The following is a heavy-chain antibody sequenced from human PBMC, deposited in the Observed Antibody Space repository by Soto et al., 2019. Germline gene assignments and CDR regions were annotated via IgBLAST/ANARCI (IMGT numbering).Heavy chain of an antibody. V-gene: IGHV1-18*01. Sequence: ASVKVPCKASGFTFTDYGMSWVRQAPGQGLEWMGWISAYNGNTNYAQKFHDRVTMTTDTSTTTAYMELRSLTSDDTAVYYCARDRSSSEIWGQGTMVTVSS. CDR1: GFTFTDYG. J-gene: IGHJ3*02. CDR2: ISAYNGNT. CDR3: ARDRSSSEI. D-gene: IGHD6-6*01.